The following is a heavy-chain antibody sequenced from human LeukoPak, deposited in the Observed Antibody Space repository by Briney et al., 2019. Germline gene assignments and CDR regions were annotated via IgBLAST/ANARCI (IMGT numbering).Heavy chain of an antibody. V-gene: IGHV4-61*05. D-gene: IGHD5-18*01. CDR3: ARGIQLWSGMVDV. J-gene: IGHJ6*04. CDR1: GGSISSSSYY. CDR2: IYTSGST. Sequence: PSETLSLTCTVSGGSISSSSYYWGWIRQPPGKGLEWIGRIYTSGSTNYNPSLKSRVTMSVDTSKNQFSLKLSSVTAADTAVYYCARGIQLWSGMVDVWGKGTTVTISS.